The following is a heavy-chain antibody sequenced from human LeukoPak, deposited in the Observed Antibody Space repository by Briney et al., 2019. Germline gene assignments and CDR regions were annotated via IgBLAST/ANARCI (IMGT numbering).Heavy chain of an antibody. J-gene: IGHJ4*02. V-gene: IGHV3-30-3*01. Sequence: PGGSLRLSCAASGFTFNSYAVHWVRQAPGKGLEWVAVISYDGSINFYADSVKGRFTISRDNSKNTLYLQMNSLRVEDTAIYYCAKGQELDDGVFDSWGQGTLVTVSS. CDR3: AKGQELDDGVFDS. CDR1: GFTFNSYA. CDR2: ISYDGSIN. D-gene: IGHD1-1*01.